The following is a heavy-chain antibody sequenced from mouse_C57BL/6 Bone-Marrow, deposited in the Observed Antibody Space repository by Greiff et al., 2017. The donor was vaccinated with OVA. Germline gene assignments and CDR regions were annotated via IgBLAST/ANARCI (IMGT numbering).Heavy chain of an antibody. D-gene: IGHD5-1*01. J-gene: IGHJ2*01. CDR2: INPSTGGT. V-gene: IGHV1-42*01. Sequence: EVQLVESGPELVKPGASVKISCKASGYSFTGYYMNWVKQSPEKSLEWIGEINPSTGGTTYNQKFKAKATLTVDKSSSTAYMQLKSLTSEDTAVYYCALLPFDYWGQGTTLTVSS. CDR1: GYSFTGYY. CDR3: ALLPFDY.